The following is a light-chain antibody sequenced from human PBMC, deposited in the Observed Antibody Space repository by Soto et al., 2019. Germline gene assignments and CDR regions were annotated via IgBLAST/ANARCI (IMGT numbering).Light chain of an antibody. J-gene: IGKJ5*01. CDR2: DAS. V-gene: IGKV3-11*01. CDR3: QQRSNWPIT. CDR1: QSIGNF. Sequence: EIVLTQSPAILSLSPGERATLSCRASQSIGNFLAWYQQKPGQPPRLLIFDASNRAAGVPARFSGTGSGTDFTLTINSLEPEDFAVYYCQQRSNWPITFGQGTRLEIK.